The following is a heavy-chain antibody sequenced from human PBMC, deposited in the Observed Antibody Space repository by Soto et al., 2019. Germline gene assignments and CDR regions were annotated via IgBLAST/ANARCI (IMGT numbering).Heavy chain of an antibody. J-gene: IGHJ4*02. D-gene: IGHD5-18*01. Sequence: QVQLQESGPGLVKPSETLSLTCTVSGGSISSYYWSWIRQPPGKGLEWIGYIYYSGSTNYNPSLKPRVTISVDPSKNQSSLKLRSVTTADTAVYYCATGRTQLWYPFDYWGPGTLVTVSS. CDR3: ATGRTQLWYPFDY. CDR1: GGSISSYY. V-gene: IGHV4-59*01. CDR2: IYYSGST.